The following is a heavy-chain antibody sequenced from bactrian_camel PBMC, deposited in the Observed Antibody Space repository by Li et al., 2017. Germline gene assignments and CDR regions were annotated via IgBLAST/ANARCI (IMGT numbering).Heavy chain of an antibody. V-gene: IGHV3S31*01. CDR1: GFTFSSSA. J-gene: IGHJ4*01. Sequence: DVQLVESGGGLVHPGGSLRLSCAASGFTFSSSAMSWVRQAPGKGLEWVSGKTSGCSTYIADSVKGRFTISRDSAKKSLYLQMNNLNPDDTAMYYCAAEMELTYCSSTYPPPYTYWGQGTQVTVS. D-gene: IGHD2*01. CDR3: AAEMELTYCSSTYPPPYTY. CDR2: KTSGCST.